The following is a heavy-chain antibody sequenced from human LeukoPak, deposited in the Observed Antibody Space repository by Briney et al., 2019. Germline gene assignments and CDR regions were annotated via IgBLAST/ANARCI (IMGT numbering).Heavy chain of an antibody. CDR3: ARVGSPRYYYIDV. V-gene: IGHV4-34*01. CDR2: VNESGSA. D-gene: IGHD3-10*01. Sequence: SETLSLTCTVSGGSISSCYWSWIRQPPGKGLEWIGEVNESGSANYIPSLHSRVTISLDKSERQVSLRLSSVTAADTAIYFCARVGSPRYYYIDVWGKGTTVTVS. CDR1: GGSISSCY. J-gene: IGHJ6*03.